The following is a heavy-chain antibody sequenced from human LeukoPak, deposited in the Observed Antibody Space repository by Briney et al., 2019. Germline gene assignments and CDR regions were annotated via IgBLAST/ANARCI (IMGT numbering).Heavy chain of an antibody. CDR1: GYSFTNYW. Sequence: GESLKISCKGSGYSFTNYWIGWVRQMPGKGLEWKGIIYPDDSDTRYSPSFQGQVTISADKSISTAYLQWSSLKASDTAMYYCARPVLGVATNGTFDIWGQGTMVTVSS. CDR3: ARPVLGVATNGTFDI. J-gene: IGHJ3*02. D-gene: IGHD3-3*01. CDR2: IYPDDSDT. V-gene: IGHV5-51*01.